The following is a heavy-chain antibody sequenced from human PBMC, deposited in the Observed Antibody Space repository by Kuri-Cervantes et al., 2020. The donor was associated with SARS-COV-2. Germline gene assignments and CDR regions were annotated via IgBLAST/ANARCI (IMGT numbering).Heavy chain of an antibody. D-gene: IGHD3-10*01. CDR3: RGYGSGSYYSDGHKFDY. CDR1: GYSISSGYY. CDR2: IYHSGST. V-gene: IGHV4-38-2*02. Sequence: SETLSLTCTVSGYSISSGYYWGWIRQPPGKGLEWIGSIYHSGSTYYNPSLKSRVTISVDTSKNQFSLKLSSVTAADTAVYYCRGYGSGSYYSDGHKFDYWGQGTQVTVSS. J-gene: IGHJ4*02.